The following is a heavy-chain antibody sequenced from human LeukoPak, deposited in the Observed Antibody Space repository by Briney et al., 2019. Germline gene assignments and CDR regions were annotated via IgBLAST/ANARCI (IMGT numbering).Heavy chain of an antibody. V-gene: IGHV1-18*01. J-gene: IGHJ5*02. D-gene: IGHD1-26*01. CDR1: GYTFTSYG. CDR3: ARVGEELLEFWFDP. Sequence: GASVKVSCKASGYTFTSYGISWVRQAPGQGLEWMGWISAYNGNTNYAQKLQGRVTMTTDISTGTVYMELRSLRSDDTAVYYCARVGEELLEFWFDPWGQGTLVTVSS. CDR2: ISAYNGNT.